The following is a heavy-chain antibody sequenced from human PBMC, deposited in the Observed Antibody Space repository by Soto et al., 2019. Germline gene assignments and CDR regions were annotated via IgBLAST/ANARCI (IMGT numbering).Heavy chain of an antibody. J-gene: IGHJ4*01. CDR2: IKQDGSEK. V-gene: IGHV3-7*01. Sequence: GGSLRLSCAASGFTFSSYWMSWVRQAPGKGLEWVANIKQDGSEKYYVDSVKGRFTISRDNAKNSLYLQMNSLRAEDTAVYYCARERDDGWSCYPYDFDYWGQGTLVTVSS. CDR3: ARERDDGWSCYPYDFDY. CDR1: GFTFSSYW. D-gene: IGHD3-3*01.